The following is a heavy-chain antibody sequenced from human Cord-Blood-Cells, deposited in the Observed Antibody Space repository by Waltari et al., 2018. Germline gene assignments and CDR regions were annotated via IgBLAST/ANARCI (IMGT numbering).Heavy chain of an antibody. CDR2: IIPIFGTA. Sequence: QVQLVQSGAEVKKPGSSVKVSCKASGGTFSSYAISWVRQDPGQGLEWMGGIIPIFGTANYAQKFQGRVTITADESTSTAYMELSSLRSEDTAVYYCARSVVVVPAAIPYYYYMDVWGKGTTVTVSS. V-gene: IGHV1-69*01. CDR1: GGTFSSYA. D-gene: IGHD2-2*01. J-gene: IGHJ6*03. CDR3: ARSVVVVPAAIPYYYYMDV.